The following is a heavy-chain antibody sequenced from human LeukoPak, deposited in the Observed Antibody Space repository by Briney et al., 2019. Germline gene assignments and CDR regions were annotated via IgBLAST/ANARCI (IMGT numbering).Heavy chain of an antibody. CDR2: IYYSGST. CDR3: ARVGYGDRSFPASFDY. V-gene: IGHV4-31*03. J-gene: IGHJ4*02. CDR1: GGSISSGGYY. Sequence: SETLSLTCTVSGGSISSGGYYWSWLRQHPGQGLEWIGYIYYSGSTYYNPSLKSRVTISVDTSKNQFSLKLSSVTAADTAVYYCARVGYGDRSFPASFDYWGQGTLVTVSS. D-gene: IGHD4-17*01.